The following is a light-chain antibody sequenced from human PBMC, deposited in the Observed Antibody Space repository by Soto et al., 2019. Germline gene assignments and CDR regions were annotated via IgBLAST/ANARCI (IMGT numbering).Light chain of an antibody. Sequence: EIVLTQSPATLSLSPGERATLSCRASQSISNFLAWYQQKPGQAPRLLIYDASKRATDIPDRFIGSGSGTDFTLTISSLEPEDFAVYYCRQRSNWPPFTFGGGTKVDIK. CDR1: QSISNF. CDR2: DAS. J-gene: IGKJ4*01. CDR3: RQRSNWPPFT. V-gene: IGKV3-11*01.